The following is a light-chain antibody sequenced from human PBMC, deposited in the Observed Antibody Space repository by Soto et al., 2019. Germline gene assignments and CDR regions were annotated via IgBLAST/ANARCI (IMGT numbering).Light chain of an antibody. CDR1: QAISSY. J-gene: IGKJ5*01. CDR3: QQLNSYPIT. CDR2: AAS. Sequence: DIQLTQSPSFLSASVVDRVTITCRSSQAISSYLAWYQQKPGKAPKLLIYAASTLQSGVPSRFSGSGSGTEFTLTISSLQPEDFATYYCQQLNSYPITFGQGTRLEIK. V-gene: IGKV1-9*01.